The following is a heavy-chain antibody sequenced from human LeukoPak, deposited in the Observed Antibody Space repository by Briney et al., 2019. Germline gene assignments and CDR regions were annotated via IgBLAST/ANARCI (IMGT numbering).Heavy chain of an antibody. CDR1: GYTFTNYG. J-gene: IGHJ4*02. CDR3: ARDEVLAVAGTLDY. Sequence: ASVKVSCKTSGYTFTNYGINWVRQAPGQGLEWMGWISAYNGNTNSAQKLQGRVTMTTDTSTSTAYMELRSLRSDDTAVYYCARDEVLAVAGTLDYWGQGTLVTVSS. V-gene: IGHV1-18*01. CDR2: ISAYNGNT. D-gene: IGHD6-19*01.